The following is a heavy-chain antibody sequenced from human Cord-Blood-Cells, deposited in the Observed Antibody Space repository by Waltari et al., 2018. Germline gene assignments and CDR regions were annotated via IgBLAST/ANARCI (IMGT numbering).Heavy chain of an antibody. D-gene: IGHD3-9*01. Sequence: QLQLQESGPGLVKPSEPLSLTCTVPGGSISSSSYYWGWIRQPPGKGLEWIGSIYYSGSTYYNPSLKSRVTISVDTSKNQFSLKLSSVTAADTAVYYCASLRERSTGYWGQGTLVTVSS. J-gene: IGHJ4*02. CDR3: ASLRERSTGY. V-gene: IGHV4-39*01. CDR2: IYYSGST. CDR1: GGSISSSSYY.